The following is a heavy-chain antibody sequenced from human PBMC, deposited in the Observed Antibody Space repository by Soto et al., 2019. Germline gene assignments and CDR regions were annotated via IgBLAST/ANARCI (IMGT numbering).Heavy chain of an antibody. CDR3: AKTEGVSLDY. Sequence: GGSLRLSCAASGFTFSSYGMHWVRQAPGKGLEWVAVISYDGSNKYYADSVKGRFTISRDNSKNTLYLQMNSLRAEDTAVYYCAKTEGVSLDYWGQGTLVTVSS. J-gene: IGHJ4*02. D-gene: IGHD3-10*01. V-gene: IGHV3-30*18. CDR1: GFTFSSYG. CDR2: ISYDGSNK.